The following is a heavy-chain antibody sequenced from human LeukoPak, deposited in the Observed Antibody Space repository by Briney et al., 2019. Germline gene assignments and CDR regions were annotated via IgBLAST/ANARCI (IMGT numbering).Heavy chain of an antibody. CDR2: IDWNGGST. D-gene: IGHD3-16*02. J-gene: IGHJ4*02. Sequence: PPGGSLRLSCAASGFTFDDYGMSWVRQAPGKGLEWVSGIDWNGGSTGYADSDKGRFTISRDNAKNSLYLQMNSLRAEDTALYYCARPGPTFGGVITYFDYWGQGTLVTVSS. CDR3: ARPGPTFGGVITYFDY. CDR1: GFTFDDYG. V-gene: IGHV3-20*04.